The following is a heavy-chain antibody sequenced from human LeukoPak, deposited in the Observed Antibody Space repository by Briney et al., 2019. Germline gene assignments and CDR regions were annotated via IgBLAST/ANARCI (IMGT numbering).Heavy chain of an antibody. V-gene: IGHV4-39*01. J-gene: IGHJ6*03. D-gene: IGHD2-2*01. CDR1: GDSMSSSGYY. Sequence: PSETLSLTCTVSGDSMSSSGYYWGWIRQPPGKGLEWIGSIYYSGSTYYNPSLKSRFTIFVDTSKNQFSLKLSSVTAADTAVYYCARISRYYYYMDFWGKGTTVTVSS. CDR2: IYYSGST. CDR3: ARISRYYYYMDF.